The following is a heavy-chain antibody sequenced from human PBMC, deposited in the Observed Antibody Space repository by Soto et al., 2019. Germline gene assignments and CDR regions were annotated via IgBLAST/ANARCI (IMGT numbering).Heavy chain of an antibody. D-gene: IGHD6-19*01. CDR1: GFTFSSYW. CDR2: IKQDGSEK. V-gene: IGHV3-7*03. J-gene: IGHJ1*01. Sequence: QPXGSLRLSFAASGFTFSSYWMSGVRQAPGKGLEWVANIKQDGSEKYYVDSVKGRFTISRDNAKNSLYLQMNSLRAEDTAVYYCARVRGSSGWYLQHWGQGTLVTVSS. CDR3: ARVRGSSGWYLQH.